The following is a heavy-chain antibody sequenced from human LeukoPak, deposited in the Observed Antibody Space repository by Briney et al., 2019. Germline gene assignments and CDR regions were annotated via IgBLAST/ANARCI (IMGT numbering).Heavy chain of an antibody. D-gene: IGHD3-10*01. V-gene: IGHV1-24*01. J-gene: IGHJ4*02. Sequence: GASVKVSCKASGYTFTSYYMHWVRQAPGKGLEWMGGYNPEHGETIYAQRFQGRVTMTEDTSTDTAYMELSSLRSEDTAVFYCTTEVGIGSGSYWWGQGTLVTVSS. CDR3: TTEVGIGSGSYW. CDR1: GYTFTSYY. CDR2: YNPEHGET.